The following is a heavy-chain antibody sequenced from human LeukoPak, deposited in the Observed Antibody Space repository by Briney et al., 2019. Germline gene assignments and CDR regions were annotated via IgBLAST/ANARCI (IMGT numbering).Heavy chain of an antibody. J-gene: IGHJ4*02. CDR3: ARWEISGSSDY. CDR2: INWNGGST. CDR1: GFTFDDYG. D-gene: IGHD1-26*01. V-gene: IGHV3-20*04. Sequence: GGSLRLSCAASGFTFDDYGMSWVRQAPGKGLEWVSGINWNGGSTGYADSVKGRFTISRDNAKNSLYLQMSSLRAEDTALYYCARWEISGSSDYWGQGTLVTVSS.